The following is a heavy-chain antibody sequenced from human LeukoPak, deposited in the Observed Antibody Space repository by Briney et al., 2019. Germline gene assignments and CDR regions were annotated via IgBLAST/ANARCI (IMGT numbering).Heavy chain of an antibody. D-gene: IGHD6-13*01. V-gene: IGHV4-61*02. J-gene: IGHJ6*03. Sequence: SETLSLTCTVSGGSISSGSYYWSWIRQPAGKGLEWIGRIYTSGSTNYNPSLKSRVTISVDTSKNQFSLKLSSVTAADTAVYYCARGRIAAAGGYYYYYMDVWGKGTTVTVSS. CDR2: IYTSGST. CDR3: ARGRIAAAGGYYYYYMDV. CDR1: GGSISSGSYY.